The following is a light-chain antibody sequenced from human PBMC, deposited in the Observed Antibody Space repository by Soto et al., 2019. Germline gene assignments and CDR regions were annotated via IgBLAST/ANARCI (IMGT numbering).Light chain of an antibody. V-gene: IGLV4-69*01. CDR2: LNNDGSH. Sequence: QPVLTQSPSASASLGASVKLTCTLSSGHSSYAIAWHQQQPEKGPRYLMKLNNDGSHSKGDGIPDRFSGSSSGAERYLTISSLQSEDEADYYCQTWGTGLYVVFGGGTKLTVL. J-gene: IGLJ2*01. CDR3: QTWGTGLYVV. CDR1: SGHSSYA.